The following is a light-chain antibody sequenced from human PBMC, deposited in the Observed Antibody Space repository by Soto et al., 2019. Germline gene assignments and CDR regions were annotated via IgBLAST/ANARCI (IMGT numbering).Light chain of an antibody. CDR3: QQRDGYTIT. Sequence: DIQLTQSPSFLSASVGDRVTITCRASQSISDRLAWYQQRPGKAPNLLIHSASSLQGGVPLRFSGSGSGTESTSTISSLQPAYCATDYYQQRDGYTITFGQGTLLEMK. J-gene: IGKJ5*01. CDR2: SAS. V-gene: IGKV1-9*01. CDR1: QSISDR.